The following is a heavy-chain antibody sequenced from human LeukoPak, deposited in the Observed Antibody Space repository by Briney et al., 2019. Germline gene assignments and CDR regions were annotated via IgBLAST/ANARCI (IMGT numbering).Heavy chain of an antibody. D-gene: IGHD1-26*01. CDR2: IYHSGST. J-gene: IGHJ4*02. Sequence: KPSETLSPTCAVSGYSTSSGYYWGWIRQPPGKGLEWIGSIYHSGSTYYNPSLKSRVTISVDTSKNQFSLKLSSVTAADTAVYYCARHESPGGATIHWGQGTLVTVSS. V-gene: IGHV4-38-2*01. CDR1: GYSTSSGYY. CDR3: ARHESPGGATIH.